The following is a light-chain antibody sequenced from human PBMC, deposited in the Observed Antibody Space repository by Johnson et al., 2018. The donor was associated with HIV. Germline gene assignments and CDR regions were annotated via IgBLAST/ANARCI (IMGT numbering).Light chain of an antibody. Sequence: QAVLTQPPSVSAAPGQKVTISCSGSSSNIGNNYVSWYQQLPGTAPKLLIYDDNKLPSGIPDRFSGSKSGTSATLGITGLQTGDEADYYCATWDPSLSDGEVFGTGNKVTVL. CDR1: SSNIGNNY. V-gene: IGLV1-51*01. CDR3: ATWDPSLSDGEV. J-gene: IGLJ1*01. CDR2: DDN.